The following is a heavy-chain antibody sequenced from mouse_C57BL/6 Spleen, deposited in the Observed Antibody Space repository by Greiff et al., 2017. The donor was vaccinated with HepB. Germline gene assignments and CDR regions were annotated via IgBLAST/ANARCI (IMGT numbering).Heavy chain of an antibody. CDR3: ARSLDIGSSYVLYYAMGY. Sequence: VQLQQPGAELVRPGSSVKLSCKASGYTFTSYWMDWVKQRPGQGLEWIGNIYPSDSETHYNQKFKDKATLTVDNSSITAYMQLSSLTSEDSAVYYCARSLDIGSSYVLYYAMGYWGQGTSVTVSS. CDR2: IYPSDSET. V-gene: IGHV1-61*01. CDR1: GYTFTSYW. D-gene: IGHD1-1*01. J-gene: IGHJ4*01.